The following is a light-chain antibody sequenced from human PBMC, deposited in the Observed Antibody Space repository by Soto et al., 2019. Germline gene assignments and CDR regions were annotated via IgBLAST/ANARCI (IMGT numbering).Light chain of an antibody. J-gene: IGLJ3*02. CDR1: SSNIGSNT. CDR2: SNN. CDR3: AAWDVSLNSWV. Sequence: QSVLTQPPSASGTPGQRVTISCSGSSSNIGSNTVNWYQQLPGTAPKLLIYSNNQRPSGVPDRFSGSKSGTSASLAISGLKSEDEEDYYCAAWDVSLNSWVFGGGTKLTVL. V-gene: IGLV1-44*01.